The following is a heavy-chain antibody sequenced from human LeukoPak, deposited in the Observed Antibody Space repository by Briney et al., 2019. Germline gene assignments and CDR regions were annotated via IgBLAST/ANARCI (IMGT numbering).Heavy chain of an antibody. CDR1: GFNFNNFA. V-gene: IGHV3-23*01. CDR3: AKGAEIDH. J-gene: IGHJ4*02. CDR2: MTGPADTT. Sequence: GGSLRLSCAASGFNFNNFAMSWVRQAPGQGPEWLSAMTGPADTTYYAESVKGRFTISRDYPKSMVYLQMNSLRVEDTAIYYCAKGAEIDHWGQGTLVTVSS.